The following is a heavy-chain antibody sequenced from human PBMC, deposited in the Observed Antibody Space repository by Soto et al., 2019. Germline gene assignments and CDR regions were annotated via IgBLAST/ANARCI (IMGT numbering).Heavy chain of an antibody. CDR1: GFTFSSYG. CDR3: AKDVLLWFGDLDY. V-gene: IGHV3-30*18. CDR2: ISYDGSNK. Sequence: SGGSLRLSCAASGFTFSSYGMHWVRQAPGKGLEWVAVISYDGSNKYYADSVKGRFTISRGNSKNTLYLQMNSLRAEDTAVYYCAKDVLLWFGDLDYWGQGTLVTVS. D-gene: IGHD3-10*01. J-gene: IGHJ4*02.